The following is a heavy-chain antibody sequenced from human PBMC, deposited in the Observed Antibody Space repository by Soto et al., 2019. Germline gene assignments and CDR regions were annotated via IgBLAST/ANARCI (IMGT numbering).Heavy chain of an antibody. CDR2: ISHDGNAQ. Sequence: GGSLRLSCAASGFILSTYGMHWVRQAPGKGLEWVAMISHDGNAQYYVDSVKGRFSVSRDTSKNTLHLHMNSLRSEDTVLYYCARDYGPSNWYNWFHPWGQGTLVTVSS. J-gene: IGHJ5*02. V-gene: IGHV3-30*03. CDR3: ARDYGPSNWYNWFHP. CDR1: GFILSTYG. D-gene: IGHD4-17*01.